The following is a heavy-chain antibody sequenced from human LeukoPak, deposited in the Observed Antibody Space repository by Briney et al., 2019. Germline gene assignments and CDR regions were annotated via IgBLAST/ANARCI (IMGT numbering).Heavy chain of an antibody. J-gene: IGHJ3*02. V-gene: IGHV4-39*07. Sequence: SETLSLTCTVSGGSISSSSYYWGWIRQPPGKGLEWIGSIYYSGSTYYNPSPKSRVTISVDTSKNQFSLKLSSVTAADTAVYCCARDPRRAAAVVNAFDIWGQGTMVTVSS. CDR2: IYYSGST. CDR1: GGSISSSSYY. CDR3: ARDPRRAAAVVNAFDI. D-gene: IGHD6-13*01.